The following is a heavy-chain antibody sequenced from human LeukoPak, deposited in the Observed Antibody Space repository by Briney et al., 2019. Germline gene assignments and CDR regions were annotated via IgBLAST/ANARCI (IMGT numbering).Heavy chain of an antibody. CDR3: ARDVDYDFWSGDAFDI. Sequence: SETLSLTCTASGGSISSYYWSWIRQPPGKGLEWIGYIYYSGSTNYNPSLKSRVTISVDTSKNQFSLKLSSVTAADTAVYYCARDVDYDFWSGDAFDIWGQGTMVTVSS. CDR1: GGSISSYY. CDR2: IYYSGST. J-gene: IGHJ3*02. D-gene: IGHD3-3*01. V-gene: IGHV4-59*01.